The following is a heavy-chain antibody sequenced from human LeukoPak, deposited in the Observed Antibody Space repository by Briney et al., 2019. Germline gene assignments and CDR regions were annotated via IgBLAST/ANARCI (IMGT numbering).Heavy chain of an antibody. V-gene: IGHV4-34*01. CDR1: GWSFSGYY. CDR2: INHSGST. D-gene: IGHD1-26*01. J-gene: IGHJ4*02. Sequence: SETLTLTCAVYGWSFSGYYWSWIRQPPGKGLEWIGEINHSGSTKYNPSLKSRVTISVDASKNQFSLKLGSVTAADTAVYYCATWVGDSDAGARQTAAYGYWGQGTLVTVSS. CDR3: ATWVGDSDAGARQTAAYGY.